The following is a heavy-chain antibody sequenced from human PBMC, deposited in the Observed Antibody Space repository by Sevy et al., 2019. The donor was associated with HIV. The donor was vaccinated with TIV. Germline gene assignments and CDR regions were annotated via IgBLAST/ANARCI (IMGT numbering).Heavy chain of an antibody. D-gene: IGHD5-18*01. CDR2: IRSKFYGGTA. CDR1: GFTFSDYA. CDR3: IRDGRGYSRPFDY. Sequence: GGSLRLSCTASGFTFSDYAMTWVRQAPGKGLEWVSFIRSKFYGGTAEYAASVKGRFSISRGDSKNIAYLQMNSLKTDDIGVYYCIRDGRGYSRPFDYWGQRTLVTVSS. J-gene: IGHJ4*02. V-gene: IGHV3-49*04.